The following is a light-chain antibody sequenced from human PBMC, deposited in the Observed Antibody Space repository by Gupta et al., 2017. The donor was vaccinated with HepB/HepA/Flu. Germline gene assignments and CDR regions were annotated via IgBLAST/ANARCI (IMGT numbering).Light chain of an antibody. CDR2: DAP. Sequence: EIVLTQSPATLSLSPGERATLSCRASQSVSSYLAWYQQKPGQAPRLLIYDAPNRATGIPARFSGSGYGKDVTLTISSREPEDFAGYYCQQRSNWPPITFGQGTRLEIK. CDR1: QSVSSY. J-gene: IGKJ5*01. V-gene: IGKV3-11*01. CDR3: QQRSNWPPIT.